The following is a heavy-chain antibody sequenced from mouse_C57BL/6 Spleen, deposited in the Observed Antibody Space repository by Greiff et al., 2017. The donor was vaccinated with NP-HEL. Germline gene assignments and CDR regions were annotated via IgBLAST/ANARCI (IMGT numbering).Heavy chain of an antibody. CDR3: ARDGNDEGDY. CDR1: GYTFTDYY. Sequence: EVQLQQSGPELVKPGASVKISCKASGYTFTDYYMNWVKQSHGKSLEWIGDINPNNGGTSYNQKFKGKATLTVDKSSSTAYMELRSLTSEDSAVYYCARDGNDEGDYWGQGTTLTVSS. V-gene: IGHV1-26*01. D-gene: IGHD2-2*01. CDR2: INPNNGGT. J-gene: IGHJ2*01.